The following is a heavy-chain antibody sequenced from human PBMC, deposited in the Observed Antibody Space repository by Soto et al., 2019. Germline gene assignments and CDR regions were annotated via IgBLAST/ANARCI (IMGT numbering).Heavy chain of an antibody. D-gene: IGHD3-22*01. CDR1: GGSISSGDYY. CDR2: IYYSGST. CDR3: ASAYYYDSSADTGTDY. J-gene: IGHJ4*02. V-gene: IGHV4-30-4*01. Sequence: SETLSLTCTVSGGSISSGDYYWSWIRQPPGKGLEWIGYIYYSGSTYYNPSLKSRVTISVDTSKNQFSLKLSSVTAADTAVYYCASAYYYDSSADTGTDYWGQGNLVTVSS.